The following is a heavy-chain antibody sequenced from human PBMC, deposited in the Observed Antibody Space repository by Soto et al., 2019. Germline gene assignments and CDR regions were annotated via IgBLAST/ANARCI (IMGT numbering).Heavy chain of an antibody. Sequence: ASVKVSCKASGYTFTSYGISWVRQAPGQGLEWMGWISAYNGNTNYAQKLQGRVTMTTDTSTSTAHMELRSLRSDDTAVYYCARDRRSSWSYYYYGMDVWGQGTTVTVSS. CDR2: ISAYNGNT. D-gene: IGHD6-13*01. J-gene: IGHJ6*02. CDR1: GYTFTSYG. V-gene: IGHV1-18*01. CDR3: ARDRRSSWSYYYYGMDV.